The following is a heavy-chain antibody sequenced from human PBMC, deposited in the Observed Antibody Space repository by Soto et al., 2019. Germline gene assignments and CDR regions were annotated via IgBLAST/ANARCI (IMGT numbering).Heavy chain of an antibody. CDR2: ISGSGGST. V-gene: IGHV3-23*01. CDR1: GFTFSSYA. CDR3: DHGPSTVTNSVLGY. Sequence: PGGSLRLSCAASGFTFSSYAMSWVRQAPGKGLEWVSAISGSGGSTYYADSVKGRFTISRDNSKNTLYLQMNSLRAEDTAVYYCDHGPSTVTNSVLGYWGQGTLVTVSS. D-gene: IGHD4-17*01. J-gene: IGHJ4*02.